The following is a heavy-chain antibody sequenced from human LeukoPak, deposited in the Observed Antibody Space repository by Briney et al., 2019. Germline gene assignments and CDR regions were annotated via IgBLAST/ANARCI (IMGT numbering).Heavy chain of an antibody. D-gene: IGHD6-13*01. Sequence: SETLSLTCTVSGGSLSSSSYYWGWIRQPPGKGLVWIGSIYYSGSTYYNPSLKSRVTISVDTSKNQFPLKLSSVTAADTAVYYCARVRQIAAARFDPWGQGTLVTVSS. J-gene: IGHJ5*02. CDR1: GGSLSSSSYY. CDR3: ARVRQIAAARFDP. V-gene: IGHV4-39*06. CDR2: IYYSGST.